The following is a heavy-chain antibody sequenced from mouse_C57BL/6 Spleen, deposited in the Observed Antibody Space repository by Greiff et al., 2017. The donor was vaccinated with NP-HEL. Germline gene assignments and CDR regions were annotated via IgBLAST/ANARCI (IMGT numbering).Heavy chain of an antibody. CDR3: AKTAQATLYFDY. CDR2: INPNNGGT. D-gene: IGHD3-2*02. Sequence: EVQRVESGPELVKPGASVKMSCKASGYTFTDYNMHWVKQSHGKSLEWIGYINPNNGGTSYNQKFKGKATLTVNKSSSTAYMELRSLTSEDSAVYYCAKTAQATLYFDYWGQGTTLTVSS. V-gene: IGHV1-22*01. J-gene: IGHJ2*01. CDR1: GYTFTDYN.